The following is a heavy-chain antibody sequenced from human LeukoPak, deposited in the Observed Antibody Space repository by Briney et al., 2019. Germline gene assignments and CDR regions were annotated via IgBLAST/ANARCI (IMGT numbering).Heavy chain of an antibody. CDR1: GYTFTDYY. Sequence: GASVKVSCKASGYTFTDYYMHWVRQAPGQGLEWMGRINPNSGSTNYAQKFQGRVTMTRDTSISTAYMELSRLRSDDTAVYYCARNLYCSSTSCEDQAIDYWGQGTRVTVSS. CDR2: INPNSGST. D-gene: IGHD2-2*01. CDR3: ARNLYCSSTSCEDQAIDY. J-gene: IGHJ4*02. V-gene: IGHV1-2*06.